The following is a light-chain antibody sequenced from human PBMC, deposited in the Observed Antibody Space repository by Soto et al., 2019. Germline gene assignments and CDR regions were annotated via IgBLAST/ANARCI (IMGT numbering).Light chain of an antibody. CDR1: QSISSW. J-gene: IGKJ1*01. CDR3: QQYNSYSPWT. V-gene: IGKV1-5*01. CDR2: DAS. Sequence: DIQMTQSPSTLSASVGDRVTITCRASQSISSWLAWYQQKPGEAPKLLIYDASSLESGVPSRFSGSGSGTEFTLTISSLQPDDFATYYCQQYNSYSPWTFGQGTKVEIK.